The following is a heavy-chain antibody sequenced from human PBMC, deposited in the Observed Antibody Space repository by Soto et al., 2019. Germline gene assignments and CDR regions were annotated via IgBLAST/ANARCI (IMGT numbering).Heavy chain of an antibody. D-gene: IGHD3-22*01. CDR2: IYYSGST. J-gene: IGHJ4*02. CDR3: ARGSYYYDSSGYYHY. CDR1: GGSISSGDYY. Sequence: PSETLSLTCTVSGGSISSGDYYWSWIRQPPGKGLEWIGYIYYSGSTYYNPSLKSRVTISVDTSKNQFSLKLSSVTAADTAVYYCARGSYYYDSSGYYHYSGPGSLVTVSS. V-gene: IGHV4-30-4*01.